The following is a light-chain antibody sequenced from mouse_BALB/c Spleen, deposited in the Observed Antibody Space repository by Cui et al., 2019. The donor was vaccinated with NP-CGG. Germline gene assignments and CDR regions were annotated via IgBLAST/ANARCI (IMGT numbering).Light chain of an antibody. V-gene: IGLV1*01. CDR1: TGAVTNSNY. CDR2: GTN. Sequence: QSVLTQEPPLTTSPGETVTLTCRSSTGAVTNSNYANWVQEKPDHLFTGLIGGTNNRAPGVPARFSGSLIGDKAALTITGAQTEDEAIYFCALWYSNHWVFGGGTKLTVL. J-gene: IGLJ1*01. CDR3: ALWYSNHWV.